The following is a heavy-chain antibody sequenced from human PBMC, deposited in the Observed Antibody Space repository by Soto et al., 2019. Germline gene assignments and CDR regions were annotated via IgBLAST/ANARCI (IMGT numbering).Heavy chain of an antibody. CDR3: ASSGTYNWFDP. CDR2: IYYSGST. Sequence: PSETLSLTCTVSGGSISSGDYYWSWIRQPPGKGLEWIGYIYYSGSTYYNPPLKSRVTISVDTSKNQFSLKLSSVTAADTAVYYCASSGTYNWFDPWGQGTLVTVSS. V-gene: IGHV4-30-4*01. CDR1: GGSISSGDYY. D-gene: IGHD1-1*01. J-gene: IGHJ5*02.